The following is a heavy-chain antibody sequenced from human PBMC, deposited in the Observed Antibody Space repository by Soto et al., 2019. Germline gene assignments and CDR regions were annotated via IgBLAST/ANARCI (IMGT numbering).Heavy chain of an antibody. CDR1: GFTFSSYG. Sequence: GGSLRLSCAASGFTFSSYGMHWVRQAPGKGLEWVAVIWYDGSNKYYADSVKGRFTISRDNSKNTLYLQMNSLRAEDTAVYYCARDQEELQFLYWGQGTLVTVSS. J-gene: IGHJ4*02. D-gene: IGHD1-26*01. CDR3: ARDQEELQFLY. V-gene: IGHV3-33*01. CDR2: IWYDGSNK.